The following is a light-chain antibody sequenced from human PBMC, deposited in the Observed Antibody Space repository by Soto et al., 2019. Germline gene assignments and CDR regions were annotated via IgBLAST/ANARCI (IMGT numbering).Light chain of an antibody. Sequence: EVLLTQSPATLSVSPGESVTLSCRASQSINTFLAWYQQKPGQAPRLLIYDASSRAAGVPARFSGRGSGTDFTLTINSLEPEDFAVYHCQQTYTTPWTFGQGTKVE. J-gene: IGKJ1*01. CDR1: QSINTF. V-gene: IGKV3-11*01. CDR2: DAS. CDR3: QQTYTTPWT.